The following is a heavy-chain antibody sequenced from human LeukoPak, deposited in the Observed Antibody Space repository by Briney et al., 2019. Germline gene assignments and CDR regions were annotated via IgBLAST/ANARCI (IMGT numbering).Heavy chain of an antibody. CDR2: INAGNGNT. CDR1: GYTFTSYV. CDR3: ARPGRYYHGSGSYPYYFDY. J-gene: IGHJ4*02. V-gene: IGHV1-3*03. Sequence: ASVKVSCKASGYTFTSYVIHWVRQAPGQRLEWMGWINAGNGNTKYSQEFQDRVTITRDTSASTAYMELSSLRSEDTAVYYCARPGRYYHGSGSYPYYFDYWGQGTLVTVSS. D-gene: IGHD3-10*01.